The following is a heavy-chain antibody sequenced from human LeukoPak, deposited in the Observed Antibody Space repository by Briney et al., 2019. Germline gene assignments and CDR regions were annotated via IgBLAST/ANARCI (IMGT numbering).Heavy chain of an antibody. CDR2: IYHSGST. D-gene: IGHD2-2*01. Sequence: SETLSLTCAVSGGSISSSNWWSWVRQPPGKGLEWIGEIYHSGSTNYNPSLKSRVTISVDKSKNQFSLKLSSVTAADTAVYYCARVTRRSLYYFDYWGQGTLVTVSS. CDR1: GGSISSSNW. V-gene: IGHV4-4*02. CDR3: ARVTRRSLYYFDY. J-gene: IGHJ4*02.